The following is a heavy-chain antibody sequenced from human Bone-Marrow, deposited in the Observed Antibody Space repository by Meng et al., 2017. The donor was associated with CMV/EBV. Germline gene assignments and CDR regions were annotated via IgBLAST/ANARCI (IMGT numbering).Heavy chain of an antibody. J-gene: IGHJ6*02. V-gene: IGHV4-59*01. CDR2: IYYSGST. CDR1: GGSFSGYY. CDR3: ARGPGGYPLLYYYYGKDV. D-gene: IGHD3-16*02. Sequence: ESLKISCAVYGGSFSGYYWSWIRQPPGKGLEWIGYIYYSGSTNYNPSLKSRVTISVDTSKNQFSLKLSSVTAADTAVYYCARGPGGYPLLYYYYGKDVWGQGTTVTVSS.